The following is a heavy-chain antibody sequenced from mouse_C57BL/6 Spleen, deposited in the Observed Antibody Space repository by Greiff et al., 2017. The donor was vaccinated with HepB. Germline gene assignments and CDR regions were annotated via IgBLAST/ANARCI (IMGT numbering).Heavy chain of an antibody. CDR1: GFTFSDYG. Sequence: EVQVVESGGGLVKPGGSLKLSCAASGFTFSDYGMHWVRQAPEKGLEWVAYISSGSSTIYYADTVKGRFTISRDNAKNTLFLQMTSLRSEDTAMYYCARPYYGNYYYFDYWGQGTTLTVSS. D-gene: IGHD2-10*01. CDR3: ARPYYGNYYYFDY. CDR2: ISSGSSTI. J-gene: IGHJ2*01. V-gene: IGHV5-17*01.